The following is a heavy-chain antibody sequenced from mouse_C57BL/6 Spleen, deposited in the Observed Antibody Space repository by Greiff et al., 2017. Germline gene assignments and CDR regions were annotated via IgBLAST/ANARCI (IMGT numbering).Heavy chain of an antibody. J-gene: IGHJ3*01. D-gene: IGHD2-1*01. CDR3: ASNYLAY. CDR2: IYPRSGNN. Sequence: QVQLQQSGAELARPGASVKLSCKASGYTFTSYGISWVKQRTGQGLEWIGEIYPRSGNNYYNEKFKGKATLTADKSSSTAYMELRSLTSEDSAVYFCASNYLAYWGQGTLVTVSA. CDR1: GYTFTSYG. V-gene: IGHV1-81*01.